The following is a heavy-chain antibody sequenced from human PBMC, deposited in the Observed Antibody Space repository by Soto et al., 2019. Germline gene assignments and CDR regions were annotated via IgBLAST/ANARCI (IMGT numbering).Heavy chain of an antibody. D-gene: IGHD3-22*01. CDR3: ARWEDSSGYYFQYAFDI. Sequence: PSETLSLTCAVYGGSFSGYYWSWIRQPPGKGLEWIGEINHSGSTKYNPSLKSRVTISVDTSRNQFSLKLSSVTAADTAVYYCARWEDSSGYYFQYAFDIWGQGTMVTVSS. V-gene: IGHV4-34*01. J-gene: IGHJ3*02. CDR2: INHSGST. CDR1: GGSFSGYY.